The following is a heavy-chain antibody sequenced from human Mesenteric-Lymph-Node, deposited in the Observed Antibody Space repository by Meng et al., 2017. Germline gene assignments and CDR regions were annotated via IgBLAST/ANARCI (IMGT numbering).Heavy chain of an antibody. CDR2: INAGNGNT. D-gene: IGHD6-13*01. CDR3: AREGAAAGRGDAFDI. CDR1: GYTFTSYA. J-gene: IGHJ3*02. V-gene: IGHV1-3*01. Sequence: ASVKVSCKASGYTFTSYAMHWVRQAPGQRLEWMGWINAGNGNTKYSQKFQGRVTITRDTSASTAYMELSSLRSEDTAVYYCAREGAAAGRGDAFDIWGQGTMVTVSS.